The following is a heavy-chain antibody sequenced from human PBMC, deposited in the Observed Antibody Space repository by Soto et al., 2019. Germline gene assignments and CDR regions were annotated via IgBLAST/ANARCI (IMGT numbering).Heavy chain of an antibody. CDR2: ISAGGGGT. CDR1: GFTLTRSA. D-gene: IGHD2-21*01. V-gene: IGHV3-23*01. Sequence: GGSLRLSCAGSGFTLTRSAVSWVRQAPGKGLEWVSGISAGGGGTYYADSVKGRFTISRDVAKNTVYLQMNGLRVEYTAVYYCTRDIPRTSFDLWGQGTLVTVSS. CDR3: TRDIPRTSFDL. J-gene: IGHJ4*02.